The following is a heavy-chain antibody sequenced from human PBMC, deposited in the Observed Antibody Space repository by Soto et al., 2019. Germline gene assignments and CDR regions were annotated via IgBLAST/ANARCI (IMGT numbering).Heavy chain of an antibody. CDR2: MSSSSSYT. V-gene: IGHV3-21*01. Sequence: EVQLVESGGGLVKPGGSLRLSCAASGFIFSSYSMSGVRQAPGKGPEWVSSMSSSSSYTYYADSVKGRFTIDRDNANNSLYLQMNSLRAEDTAVYYCVRGDCSDVSCSLYSYYYMDVWGKGTTVTVSS. D-gene: IGHD2-15*01. CDR3: VRGDCSDVSCSLYSYYYMDV. J-gene: IGHJ6*03. CDR1: GFIFSSYS.